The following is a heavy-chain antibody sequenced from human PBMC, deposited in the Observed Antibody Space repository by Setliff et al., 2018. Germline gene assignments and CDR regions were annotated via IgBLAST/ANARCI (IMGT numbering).Heavy chain of an antibody. Sequence: PSQTLSLTCTVSGDSIYNHFWSWVRQPPGKGLEWIGYIYSTGTTSYNPSLKSRVTISVDTSKNQFSLRLKSVTAADTAVYYCARGNSRSSVWYVVPHFDYWGQGTLVTVSS. CDR1: GDSIYNHF. V-gene: IGHV4-59*08. CDR2: IYSTGTT. CDR3: ARGNSRSSVWYVVPHFDY. J-gene: IGHJ4*02. D-gene: IGHD6-19*01.